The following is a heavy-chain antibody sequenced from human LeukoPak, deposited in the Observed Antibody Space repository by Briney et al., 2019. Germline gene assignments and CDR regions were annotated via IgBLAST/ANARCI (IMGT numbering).Heavy chain of an antibody. Sequence: ASVKVSCKAAGYTFTSYAMHWVRQAPGQRLEWMGWINAGNGNTKYSQKFQGRVTITRDTSASTAYMELSSLRSEDTAVYYCARTSSGWYVAGMDVWGQGTTVTVSS. J-gene: IGHJ6*02. CDR3: ARTSSGWYVAGMDV. D-gene: IGHD6-19*01. CDR2: INAGNGNT. CDR1: GYTFTSYA. V-gene: IGHV1-3*01.